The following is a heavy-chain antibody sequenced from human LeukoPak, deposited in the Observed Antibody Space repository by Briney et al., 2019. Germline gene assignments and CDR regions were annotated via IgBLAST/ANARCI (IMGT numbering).Heavy chain of an antibody. V-gene: IGHV3-48*01. CDR1: GFTFSSYS. CDR2: ISSSSSTI. Sequence: GGSLRLSCAASGFTFSSYSMNWVRQAPGKGLEWVSYISSSSSTIYYAGSVRGRFTVPRGNAKNSLYLQMNSLRAEDTAVFYCARGSYDSSGYYSGAGARADYWGPGTLVTVSS. J-gene: IGHJ4*02. CDR3: ARGSYDSSGYYSGAGARADY. D-gene: IGHD3-22*01.